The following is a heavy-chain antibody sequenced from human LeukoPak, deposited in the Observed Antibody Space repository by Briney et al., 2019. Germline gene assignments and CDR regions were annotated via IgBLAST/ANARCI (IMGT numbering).Heavy chain of an antibody. CDR2: ISDRGGST. D-gene: IGHD1-26*01. V-gene: IGHV3-23*01. CDR1: GFTFSSYA. Sequence: TGGSLRLXCVASGFTFSSYAMTWVRQAPGKGLEWVSSISDRGGSTYYADSVKGRFTISRDNSKNTLYLQMNSLRAEDTAVYYCAKGYRGNYDYWGQGALVTVS. J-gene: IGHJ4*02. CDR3: AKGYRGNYDY.